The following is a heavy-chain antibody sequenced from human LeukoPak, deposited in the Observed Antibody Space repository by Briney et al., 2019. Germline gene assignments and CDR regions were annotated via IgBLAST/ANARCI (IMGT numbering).Heavy chain of an antibody. V-gene: IGHV1-2*02. D-gene: IGHD3-10*01. J-gene: IGHJ4*02. CDR1: GYTFTGYY. Sequence: ASVKVSCKASGYTFTGYYMHWVRQAPGQGLEWMGWINPNSGGTNYAQKFQGRVTMTRDTSISTAYMELSRLRSDDTAVYYCARDPLSYYGSGSSLKRTFDYRGQGTLVTVSS. CDR2: INPNSGGT. CDR3: ARDPLSYYGSGSSLKRTFDY.